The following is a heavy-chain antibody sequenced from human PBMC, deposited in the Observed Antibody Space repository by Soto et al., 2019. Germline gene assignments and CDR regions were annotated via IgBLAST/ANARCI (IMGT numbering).Heavy chain of an antibody. Sequence: EVELVESGGGLVQPGRSLRLSCAASGFPFDDHAMHWVRQVPGKGLEWVSGISWKSDVKGYADSVKGRFTISRDNAKNSLFLQMNSLRTEDTALYYCARDPFRTVTTFDHWGQGTQVTVSS. V-gene: IGHV3-9*01. CDR2: ISWKSDVK. J-gene: IGHJ4*02. D-gene: IGHD4-17*01. CDR1: GFPFDDHA. CDR3: ARDPFRTVTTFDH.